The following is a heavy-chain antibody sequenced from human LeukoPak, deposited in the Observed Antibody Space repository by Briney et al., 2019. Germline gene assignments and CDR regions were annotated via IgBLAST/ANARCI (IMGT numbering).Heavy chain of an antibody. Sequence: SETLSLTCTASGGSISSGDYYWSWIRQPPGKGLQWIGYIHYSGSTYYNPSLKSRVTISVDTSKSQFPLKLNSVTAADTAVYYCAREILAYCGGDCYSAPFDYWGQGTLVTVSS. CDR2: IHYSGST. CDR3: AREILAYCGGDCYSAPFDY. V-gene: IGHV4-30-4*01. J-gene: IGHJ4*02. CDR1: GGSISSGDYY. D-gene: IGHD2-21*02.